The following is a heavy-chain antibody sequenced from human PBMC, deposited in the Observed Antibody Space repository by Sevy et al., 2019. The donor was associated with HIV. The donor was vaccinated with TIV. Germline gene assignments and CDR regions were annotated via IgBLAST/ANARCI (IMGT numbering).Heavy chain of an antibody. CDR2: FIPLFDTT. D-gene: IGHD3-22*01. CDR3: ATSYHDSSGYSPLFYYGMDV. V-gene: IGHV1-69*13. J-gene: IGHJ6*02. Sequence: ASVKVSCKTSGGTFINFAITWVRQAPGQGLEWMGGFIPLFDTTNYSQKFQGRVTLTADGSTATAYMELSSLRSEDTAVYYCATSYHDSSGYSPLFYYGMDVWGQGTTVTVSS. CDR1: GGTFINFA.